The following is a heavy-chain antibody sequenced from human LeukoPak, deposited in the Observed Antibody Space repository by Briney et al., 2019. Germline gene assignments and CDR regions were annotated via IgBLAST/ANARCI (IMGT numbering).Heavy chain of an antibody. CDR2: IKPDGGDK. D-gene: IGHD2-21*01. Sequence: SGGSLRLSCAASGFTFSSFWMSWVRQAPGKGLEWVANIKPDGGDKYYVDSLKGRFTISRDNAKNSLYLQMNSLRAEDAAVYYCARGQNGDFGGSWGQGTLVTVSS. CDR3: ARGQNGDFGGS. V-gene: IGHV3-7*01. J-gene: IGHJ4*02. CDR1: GFTFSSFW.